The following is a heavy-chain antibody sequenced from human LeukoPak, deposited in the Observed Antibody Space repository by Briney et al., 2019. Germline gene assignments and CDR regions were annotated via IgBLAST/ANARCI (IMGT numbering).Heavy chain of an antibody. V-gene: IGHV4-39*07. CDR3: ARDSKMATIYDY. J-gene: IGHJ4*02. CDR2: IYYSGST. Sequence: SETLSLTCTVSGGSISSSSYYWGWIRQPPGKGLEWIGSIYYSGSTYYNPSLKSRVTISVDTSKNQFSLKLSSVTAADTAVYYCARDSKMATIYDYWGQGTLVTVSS. D-gene: IGHD5-24*01. CDR1: GGSISSSSYY.